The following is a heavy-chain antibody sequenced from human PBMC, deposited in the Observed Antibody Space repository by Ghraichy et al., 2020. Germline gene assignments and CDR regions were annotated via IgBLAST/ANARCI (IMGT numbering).Heavy chain of an antibody. CDR2: IYYSGST. Sequence: SETLSLTCTVSGGSISSSSYYWGWVRQPPGKGLEWIGSIYYSGSTYYNPSLKSRVTISVDTSKNQFSLKLSSVTAADTAVYYCARRMALRPLLEVPAAIGTENYDYVDVWGTGTTVTVSS. J-gene: IGHJ6*03. CDR3: ARRMALRPLLEVPAAIGTENYDYVDV. D-gene: IGHD2-2*02. CDR1: GGSISSSSYY. V-gene: IGHV4-39*07.